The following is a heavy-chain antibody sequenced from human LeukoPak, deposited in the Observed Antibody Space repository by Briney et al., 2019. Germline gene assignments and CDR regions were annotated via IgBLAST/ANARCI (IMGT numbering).Heavy chain of an antibody. D-gene: IGHD3-3*01. V-gene: IGHV3-30*02. CDR3: AKDLRYGRFLVMDV. J-gene: IGHJ6*03. Sequence: GGSLRLSCAASGFTFSSYWMHWVRQAPGKGLEWVAFIRYDGSNKYYADSVKGRFTISRDNSKNTLYLQMNSLRAEDTAVYYCAKDLRYGRFLVMDVWGKGTTVTVSS. CDR1: GFTFSSYW. CDR2: IRYDGSNK.